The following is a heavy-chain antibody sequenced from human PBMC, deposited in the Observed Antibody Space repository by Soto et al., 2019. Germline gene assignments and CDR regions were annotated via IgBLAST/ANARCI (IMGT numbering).Heavy chain of an antibody. V-gene: IGHV4-59*01. CDR2: IYYSGST. CDR3: ARQWGATFDY. J-gene: IGHJ4*02. CDR1: GGSISSYY. D-gene: IGHD2-8*01. Sequence: ASETLSLTCTVSGGSISSYYWSWIRQPPGKGPEWIGYIYYSGSTNYNPSLKSRVTISVDTSKNQFSLRLTSVTAADTAVYYCARQWGATFDYWGQGTLVTVSS.